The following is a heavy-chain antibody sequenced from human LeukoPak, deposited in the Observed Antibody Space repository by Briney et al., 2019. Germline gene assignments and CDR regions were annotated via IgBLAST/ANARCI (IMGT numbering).Heavy chain of an antibody. CDR2: ISWDGGST. CDR1: GFTFDDYA. Sequence: GGSLRLSCAASGFTFDDYAMHWVRQAPGKGLEWVSLISWDGGSTYYADSVKGRFTISRDNSKNSLYLQMNSLRAEDTALYYCAKDITTMAVYYFDYWGQGTLVTVSS. V-gene: IGHV3-43D*03. J-gene: IGHJ4*02. D-gene: IGHD5-18*01. CDR3: AKDITTMAVYYFDY.